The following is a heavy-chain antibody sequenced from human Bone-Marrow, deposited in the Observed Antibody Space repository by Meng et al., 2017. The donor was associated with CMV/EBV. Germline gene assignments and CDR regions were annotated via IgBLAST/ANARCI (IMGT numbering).Heavy chain of an antibody. J-gene: IGHJ4*02. CDR2: IGRSGTDV. V-gene: IGHV3-21*01. CDR1: YLIYSTYD. Sequence: EVQLVGSGGGLVSPGGSIGLSCAGSYLIYSTYDMNWVRQAPGKGLEWVSSIGRSGTDVSYADSVKGRFTISRDIPKNSLYLQMNSLRAEDTAVYYCATDPNWGTLWGQGALVTVSS. D-gene: IGHD7-27*01. CDR3: ATDPNWGTL.